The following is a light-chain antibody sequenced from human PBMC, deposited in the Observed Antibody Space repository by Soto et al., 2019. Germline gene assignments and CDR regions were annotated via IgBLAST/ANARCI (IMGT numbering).Light chain of an antibody. Sequence: DIQMTQSPSTLSGSGGDRVTKTCRASQTISSWLAWYQQKPGKAPKLLIYKASTLKSGVPSRFSGSGSGTDFTFTISSLQPEDIATYYCQQYDNLLITFGQGTRLEIK. J-gene: IGKJ5*01. CDR2: KAS. CDR1: QTISSW. V-gene: IGKV1-5*03. CDR3: QQYDNLLIT.